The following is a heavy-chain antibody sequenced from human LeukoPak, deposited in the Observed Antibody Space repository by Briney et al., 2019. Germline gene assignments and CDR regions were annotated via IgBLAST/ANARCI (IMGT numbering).Heavy chain of an antibody. CDR3: ARDHGYSYGRNDY. J-gene: IGHJ4*02. Sequence: GGSLRLSCAASGFTFSSYSMNWVRQAPGKGLEWLSYITGSSSTIYYADSVKGRFTISRDNAKNSLYLQMNSLRAEDTAVYYCARDHGYSYGRNDYWGQGTLVTVSS. V-gene: IGHV3-48*04. D-gene: IGHD5-18*01. CDR1: GFTFSSYS. CDR2: ITGSSSTI.